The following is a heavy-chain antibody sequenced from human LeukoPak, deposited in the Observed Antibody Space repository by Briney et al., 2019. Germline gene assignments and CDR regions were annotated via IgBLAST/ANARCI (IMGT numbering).Heavy chain of an antibody. D-gene: IGHD6-13*01. Sequence: GASVKVSCKASRFTFTISAVQWVRQARGQRLEWIGWIVVGSGNTNYAQKFQERVTITRDMSTSTTYMELSSLRSEDTAVYFCAASSKLKQQLVEDYYYYYMDVWGKGTTVTVSS. J-gene: IGHJ6*03. V-gene: IGHV1-58*01. CDR3: AASSKLKQQLVEDYYYYYMDV. CDR1: RFTFTISA. CDR2: IVVGSGNT.